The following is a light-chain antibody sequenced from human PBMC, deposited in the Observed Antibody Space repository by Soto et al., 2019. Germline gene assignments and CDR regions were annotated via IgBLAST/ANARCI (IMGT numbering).Light chain of an antibody. Sequence: EIVMTQSPATLSVSPGERATLSCRASQSVSSNLAWYQQKPGQAPRLFIYGASTRATGIPARFSGSGSGTEFTLTISSLQSEDFEVYFCHRFGNSLWTFRKGTK. J-gene: IGKJ1*01. CDR3: HRFGNSLWT. CDR2: GAS. V-gene: IGKV3-15*01. CDR1: QSVSSN.